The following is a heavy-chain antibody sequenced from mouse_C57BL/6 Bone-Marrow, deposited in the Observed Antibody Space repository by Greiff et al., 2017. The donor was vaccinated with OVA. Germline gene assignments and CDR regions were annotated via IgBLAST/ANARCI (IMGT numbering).Heavy chain of an antibody. CDR1: GFTFSSYA. Sequence: VQLQQSGGGLVKPGGSLKLSCAASGFTFSSYAMSWVRQTPEKRLEWVATISDGGSYTYYPDNVQGRFTISRDNAKNNLYLQMSHLKSEDTAMYYCARERIGNYALDYRGQGTSVTVSS. CDR2: ISDGGSYT. CDR3: ARERIGNYALDY. V-gene: IGHV5-4*01. J-gene: IGHJ4*01. D-gene: IGHD4-1*01.